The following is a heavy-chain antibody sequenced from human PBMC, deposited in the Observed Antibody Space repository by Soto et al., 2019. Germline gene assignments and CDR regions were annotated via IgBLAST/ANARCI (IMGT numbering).Heavy chain of an antibody. J-gene: IGHJ4*02. V-gene: IGHV1-18*01. Sequence: QVQLVQSGAEVKKPVASVKVSCKASGYTFSNYGITWVRQAPGQGLEWMGWISAYNANTNYAQKLQGRVTRTTDTSTSTAYMELRRLRSDDTAVYYCARAPIFDYYDNSNFDYWGQGTLVTVSS. CDR3: ARAPIFDYYDNSNFDY. CDR1: GYTFSNYG. CDR2: ISAYNANT. D-gene: IGHD3-22*01.